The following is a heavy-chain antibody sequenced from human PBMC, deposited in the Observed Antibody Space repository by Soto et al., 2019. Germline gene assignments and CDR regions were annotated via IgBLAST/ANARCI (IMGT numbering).Heavy chain of an antibody. D-gene: IGHD2-2*01. CDR3: ARGWSSMYQLPYYFDY. CDR2: LYYSGST. CDR1: GGSISSGDYS. V-gene: IGHV4-30-4*01. Sequence: QVQLQESGPGLVKPSQTLSLTCTVSGGSISSGDYSWSWIRQPPGKGLEWIGYLYYSGSTYYNPSLKSRVTRAVDTSKNEVSRKLSSVTAAVTAVYYCARGWSSMYQLPYYFDYWGQGTLVTVSS. J-gene: IGHJ4*02.